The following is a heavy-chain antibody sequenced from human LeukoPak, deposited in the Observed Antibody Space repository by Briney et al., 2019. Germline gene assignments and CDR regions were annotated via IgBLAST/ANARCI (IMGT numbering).Heavy chain of an antibody. CDR3: ARGAGRRKTYNWFDP. J-gene: IGHJ5*02. Sequence: PGRSLRLSCAASGFTFSSYAMHWVRQAAGKGLEWVAVISYDGSNKYYADSVKGRFTISRDNSKNTLYLQMNSLRAEDTAVYYCARGAGRRKTYNWFDPWGQGTLVTVSS. CDR2: ISYDGSNK. V-gene: IGHV3-30*04. CDR1: GFTFSSYA.